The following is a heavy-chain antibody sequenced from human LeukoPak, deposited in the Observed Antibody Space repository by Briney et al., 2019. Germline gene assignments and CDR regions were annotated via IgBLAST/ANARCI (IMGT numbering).Heavy chain of an antibody. Sequence: GGPLRLSCAASGFTFSRYWMHWVRQVPGKGLVWVSRINRDGSIISYADSVRGRFPISRDNAKNTLYLQMTGLRAEDTAVYYCARNGLGEWELLHVWGQGTLVTVSS. CDR3: ARNGLGEWELLHV. V-gene: IGHV3-74*01. D-gene: IGHD1-26*01. CDR1: GFTFSRYW. CDR2: INRDGSII. J-gene: IGHJ4*02.